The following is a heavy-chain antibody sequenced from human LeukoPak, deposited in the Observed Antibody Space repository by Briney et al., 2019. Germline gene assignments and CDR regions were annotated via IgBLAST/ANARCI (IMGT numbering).Heavy chain of an antibody. D-gene: IGHD4-11*01. Sequence: SETLSLTCAVYGGSFSGYYWSWIRQPPGKGLEWIGYIYTSGSTNYNPSLKSRVTISVDTSKNQFSLKLSSVTAADTAVYYCARHITGADYSNYVDPYYYYYMDVWGKGTTVTVSS. CDR1: GGSFSGYY. CDR3: ARHITGADYSNYVDPYYYYYMDV. V-gene: IGHV4-4*09. CDR2: IYTSGST. J-gene: IGHJ6*03.